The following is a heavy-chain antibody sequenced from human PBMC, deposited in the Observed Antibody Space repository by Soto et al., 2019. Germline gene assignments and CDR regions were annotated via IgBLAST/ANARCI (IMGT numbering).Heavy chain of an antibody. J-gene: IGHJ5*02. CDR1: GFTFSSYS. D-gene: IGHD3-3*01. CDR3: ARDYDFSNWFDP. V-gene: IGHV3-21*01. CDR2: ISSSSYI. Sequence: GGSLRLSCAASGFTFSSYSMNWVRQAPGKGLEWVSSISSSSYIYYADSVKGRFTISRDNAKNSLYLQMNSLRAEDTAVYYCARDYDFSNWFDPWGQGTLVTVSS.